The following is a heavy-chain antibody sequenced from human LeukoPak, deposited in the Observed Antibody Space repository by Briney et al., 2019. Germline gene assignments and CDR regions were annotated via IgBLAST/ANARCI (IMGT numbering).Heavy chain of an antibody. Sequence: GGSLRLSCAASGFTFRSYSMNWVRQAPGKGLEWVSYISSSSSIIYYADSVKGRFTISRDNAKNSLYLQMNSLRAEDTAVYYCARGSGSYYDYWGQGTLVTVSS. V-gene: IGHV3-48*01. D-gene: IGHD1-26*01. CDR1: GFTFRSYS. J-gene: IGHJ4*02. CDR2: ISSSSSII. CDR3: ARGSGSYYDY.